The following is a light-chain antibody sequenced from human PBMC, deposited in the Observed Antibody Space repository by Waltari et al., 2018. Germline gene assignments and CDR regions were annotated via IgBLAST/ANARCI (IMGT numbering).Light chain of an antibody. CDR2: DVS. Sequence: HSALTQPASVSASPVQSITISCTGTSIEVGRDTYVSWYQQHPGKAPKLLIYDVSNRPSGVPSRFSGSKSGNTASLTISGLQAADEAHYYCNSYASNSNGLFGGGTKLTIL. J-gene: IGLJ2*01. CDR1: SIEVGRDTY. CDR3: NSYASNSNGL. V-gene: IGLV2-14*03.